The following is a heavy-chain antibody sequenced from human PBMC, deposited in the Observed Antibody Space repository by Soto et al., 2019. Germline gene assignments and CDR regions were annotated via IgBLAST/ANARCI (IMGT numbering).Heavy chain of an antibody. J-gene: IGHJ4*02. V-gene: IGHV4-39*01. D-gene: IGHD1-26*01. CDR2: IYYSGST. CDR1: GGSISSSSYY. CDR3: ARLNIVGATSAFDY. Sequence: SETLSLTCTVSGGSISSSSYYWGWIRQPPGKGLEWIGSIYYSGSTYYNPSLKSRVTISVDTSKNQFSLKLSSVTAADTAVYYCARLNIVGATSAFDYWGQGTLVTVSS.